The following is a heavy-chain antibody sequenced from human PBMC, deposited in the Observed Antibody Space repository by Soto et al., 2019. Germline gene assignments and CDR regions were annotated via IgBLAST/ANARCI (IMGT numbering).Heavy chain of an antibody. CDR3: ARAVVLTFTRFYDMDV. CDR2: LIPMFGTT. J-gene: IGHJ6*02. Sequence: SVKVSCKASGGTFSSYSINWVRQAPGQGLEWMGRLIPMFGTTDYAQRFQGRVTFTADESTSTASMEVTNLTSEDTAVYYCARAVVLTFTRFYDMDVWGQGTTVTVS. V-gene: IGHV1-69*13. CDR1: GGTFSSYS. D-gene: IGHD3-9*01.